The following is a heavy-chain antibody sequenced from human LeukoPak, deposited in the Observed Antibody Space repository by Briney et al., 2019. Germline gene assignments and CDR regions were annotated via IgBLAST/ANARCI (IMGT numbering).Heavy chain of an antibody. CDR3: ARTNPVYGDYDY. CDR1: GFTVTDNY. Sequence: PGGSLRLSCAVSGFTVTDNYMSWVRQAPGKGLQWVSVVYPDGRTYYADSVKGRFTISRDNSRNTLLLQPNSLRADDTAVYYCARTNPVYGDYDYWGQGTLVTVSS. D-gene: IGHD4-17*01. CDR2: VYPDGRT. V-gene: IGHV3-53*01. J-gene: IGHJ4*02.